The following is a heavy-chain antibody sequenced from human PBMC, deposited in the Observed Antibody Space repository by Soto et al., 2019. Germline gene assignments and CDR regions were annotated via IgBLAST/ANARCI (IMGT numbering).Heavy chain of an antibody. CDR1: GGSISSAGYY. D-gene: IGHD3-9*01. V-gene: IGHV4-31*03. J-gene: IGHJ4*02. Sequence: SETLSRTCSASGGSISSAGYYWSWIRQHPGKGLEWIGYIHYSGSTYYNPSLESRVTISVDTSKNQFSLKLTSVTAADMAVYYCARGPKYFDSVDSWGQGTLVTVSS. CDR2: IHYSGST. CDR3: ARGPKYFDSVDS.